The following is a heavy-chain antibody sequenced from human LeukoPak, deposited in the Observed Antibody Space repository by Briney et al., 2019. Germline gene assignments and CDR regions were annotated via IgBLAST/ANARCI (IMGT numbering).Heavy chain of an antibody. V-gene: IGHV3-7*01. Sequence: GGSLRLSCAASGFTFSTYWMSWVRQAPGKGLEWVANIRQDGSKIYYVDSVKGRFTISRDNAKNSLYLQMNNLRAEDTAVYYCAKDQGSGGLPTPFDYWGQGTLVTVSS. D-gene: IGHD2-15*01. CDR2: IRQDGSKI. CDR3: AKDQGSGGLPTPFDY. CDR1: GFTFSTYW. J-gene: IGHJ4*02.